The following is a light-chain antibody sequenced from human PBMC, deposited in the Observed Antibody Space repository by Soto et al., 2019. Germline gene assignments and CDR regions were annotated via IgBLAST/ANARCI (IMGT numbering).Light chain of an antibody. CDR1: QSISSW. CDR2: KAS. Sequence: DIQMTQSPSTLSASVGDRVTITCRASQSISSWLAWYQQKPGKAPKLLIYKASSLESGVPSRFRGSGSGTAFTITISSLQPDDFAPHSCHQFNNYPWTFGQETRVEIK. CDR3: HQFNNYPWT. J-gene: IGKJ1*01. V-gene: IGKV1-5*03.